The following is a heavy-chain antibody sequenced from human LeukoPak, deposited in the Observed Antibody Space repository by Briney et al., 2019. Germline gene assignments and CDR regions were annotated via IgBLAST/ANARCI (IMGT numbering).Heavy chain of an antibody. CDR1: GGSISRGSYY. D-gene: IGHD3-22*01. Sequence: SETLSLTCTVSGGSISRGSYYWSWIRQPAGKGLEWIGRIYTSGSTNYNPSLKSRVTISVDTSKNQFSLKLSSVTAADTAVYYCAGTKGLNYYDSSGPFDPWGQGTLVTVSS. V-gene: IGHV4-61*02. CDR2: IYTSGST. CDR3: AGTKGLNYYDSSGPFDP. J-gene: IGHJ5*02.